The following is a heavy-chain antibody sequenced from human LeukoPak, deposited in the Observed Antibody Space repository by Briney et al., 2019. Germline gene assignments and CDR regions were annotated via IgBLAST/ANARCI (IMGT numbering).Heavy chain of an antibody. CDR2: IYYTGAT. J-gene: IGHJ4*02. Sequence: PSETLSLTCTVSGGSISTYWTWIRQPSGKGLEWIGYIYYTGATSYNPSLKSRVIISVDTSKKQFSLKLTSVTAADTAVYYCARYGGSGWVIDNWGQGTLVTVSS. V-gene: IGHV4-59*08. CDR1: GGSISTY. D-gene: IGHD6-19*01. CDR3: ARYGGSGWVIDN.